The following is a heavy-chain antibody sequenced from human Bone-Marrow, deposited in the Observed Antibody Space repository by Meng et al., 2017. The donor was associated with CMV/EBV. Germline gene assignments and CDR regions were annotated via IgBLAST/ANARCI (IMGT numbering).Heavy chain of an antibody. Sequence: GGSLRLSCAASGFTFSSHAMHWVRQAPRKGLECVAFILYDGSGTYYADSVRGRFTISRDNSKNTLYLQMNSLRAEDTAVYYCAKSSAAVSYDFWSGSGRWFDPWGQGTLVTVSS. D-gene: IGHD3-3*01. J-gene: IGHJ5*02. CDR1: GFTFSSHA. CDR3: AKSSAAVSYDFWSGSGRWFDP. V-gene: IGHV3-30*04. CDR2: ILYDGSGT.